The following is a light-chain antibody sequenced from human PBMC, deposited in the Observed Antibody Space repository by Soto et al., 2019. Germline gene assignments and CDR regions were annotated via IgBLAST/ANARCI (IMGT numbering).Light chain of an antibody. CDR2: EVS. CDR3: SSYAGSNNFV. V-gene: IGLV2-8*01. J-gene: IGLJ1*01. CDR1: SSDVGGYNY. Sequence: QSALTQPPSASGSPGQSVTISCTGTSSDVGGYNYVSWYQQHPGKAPKLMMYEVSKRPSGVPDRFSGSKSGNTASLTVSGLQAEDEADYYCSSYAGSNNFVFGTGTKLTV.